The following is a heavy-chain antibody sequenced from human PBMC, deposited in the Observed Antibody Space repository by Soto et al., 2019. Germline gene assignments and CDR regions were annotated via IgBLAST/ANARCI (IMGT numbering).Heavy chain of an antibody. CDR1: GYTFSDYY. CDR3: ARGAEVGIELAAFDQ. J-gene: IGHJ4*02. D-gene: IGHD2-8*02. V-gene: IGHV1-2*04. CDR2: INPKSGDR. Sequence: QVHLVQSGAEVKRAGASVTVSCKASGYTFSDYYIHWVRQAPGQGLQWTGCINPKSGDRRYAQMFRGWVFMTRDTSISTGYMEVSGLKSDDTAVYFCARGAEVGIELAAFDQWGQGTLVTVSA.